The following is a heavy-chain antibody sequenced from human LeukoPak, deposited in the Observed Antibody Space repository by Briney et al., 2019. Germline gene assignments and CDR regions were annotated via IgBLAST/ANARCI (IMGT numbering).Heavy chain of an antibody. J-gene: IGHJ4*02. Sequence: SETLSLTCTVSGGSISSYYWSWIRQPPGKGLEWIGYIYYSGSTNYNPSLKSRVTISVDTSKNQFSLKLSSVTAADTAVYYCARVPYRGGFDYWGQGTLVTVSS. D-gene: IGHD3-10*01. CDR3: ARVPYRGGFDY. CDR1: GGSISSYY. V-gene: IGHV4-59*01. CDR2: IYYSGST.